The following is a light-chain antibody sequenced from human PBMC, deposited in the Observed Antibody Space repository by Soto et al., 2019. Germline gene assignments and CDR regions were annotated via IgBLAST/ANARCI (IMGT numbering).Light chain of an antibody. CDR3: SSYTSSSTPYV. CDR1: RSDVGGYNY. V-gene: IGLV2-14*01. CDR2: EVS. Sequence: SALTQPASVSGSPGQSITISWTGSRSDVGGYNYVSWYQHHPGKAPKLMIYEVSNRPSGVSNRFSGSNSGNTASLTISGLQAEDEADYYCSSYTSSSTPYVFGTGTKVTVL. J-gene: IGLJ1*01.